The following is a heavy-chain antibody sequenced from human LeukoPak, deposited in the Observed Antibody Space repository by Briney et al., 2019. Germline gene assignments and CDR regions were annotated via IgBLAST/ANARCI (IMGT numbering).Heavy chain of an antibody. CDR2: FDPEDGET. D-gene: IGHD3-10*01. CDR1: GYTLTELS. Sequence: GASVKVSCKVSGYTLTELSMHWVRQAPGKGLEWMGGFDPEDGETIYAQKFQGRVTITADESTSTAYMELSSLRSEDTAVYYCARDGGGYYYGSGSYYMDVWGKGTTVTVSS. J-gene: IGHJ6*03. V-gene: IGHV1-24*01. CDR3: ARDGGGYYYGSGSYYMDV.